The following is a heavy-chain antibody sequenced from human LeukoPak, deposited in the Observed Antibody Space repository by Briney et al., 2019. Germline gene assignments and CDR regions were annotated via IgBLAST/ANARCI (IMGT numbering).Heavy chain of an antibody. CDR1: GGSISSSSYY. J-gene: IGHJ4*02. CDR2: IYYSGST. CDR3: ASRNYYDSSGYSRVDY. Sequence: SETLSLTCTVSGGSISSSSYYWGWIRQPPGKGLEWIGSIYYSGSTYYNPSLKSRVTISVDTFKNQFSLKLSSVTAADTAVYYCASRNYYDSSGYSRVDYWGQGTLVTVSS. V-gene: IGHV4-39*01. D-gene: IGHD3-22*01.